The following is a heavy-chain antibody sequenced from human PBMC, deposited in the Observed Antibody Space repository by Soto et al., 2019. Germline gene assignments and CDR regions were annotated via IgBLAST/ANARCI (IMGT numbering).Heavy chain of an antibody. J-gene: IGHJ6*02. Sequence: QVQLVESGGGVVQPGRSLRLSCAASGFTFSSYGMHWARQAPGKGLEWVAVISYDGSNKYYADSVKGRFTISRDNSKNTLYLQMNSLRAEDTAVYYCAKDSSGWYVDYGMDVWGQGTTVTVSS. CDR2: ISYDGSNK. CDR3: AKDSSGWYVDYGMDV. CDR1: GFTFSSYG. D-gene: IGHD6-19*01. V-gene: IGHV3-30*18.